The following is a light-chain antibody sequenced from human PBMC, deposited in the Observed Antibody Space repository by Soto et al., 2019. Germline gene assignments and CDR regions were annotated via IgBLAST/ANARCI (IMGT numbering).Light chain of an antibody. CDR2: KAS. Sequence: DIQMTQSPSTLSASVGDRVTITCRASQSISTWLAWYQQKPGKAPKLLIYKASSLRNGVPSRFSGSGSGTEFTLPIDSLQLDDFASYYCQQYNGYPHTFGQGTKLEIK. CDR1: QSISTW. CDR3: QQYNGYPHT. V-gene: IGKV1-5*03. J-gene: IGKJ2*01.